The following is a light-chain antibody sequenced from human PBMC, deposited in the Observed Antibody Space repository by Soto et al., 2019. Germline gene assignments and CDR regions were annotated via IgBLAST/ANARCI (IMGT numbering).Light chain of an antibody. J-gene: IGLJ2*01. V-gene: IGLV2-14*03. CDR1: INDIGRYNY. Sequence: QSALTQPASVSGSPGQSITISCTGTINDIGRYNYVSWYQQHPGRAPQLIIYDVSYRPSGVSDRFSGSKSGNTASLTISGLRAEDEADYYCSSSAGSSTIFGGGTKLTVL. CDR2: DVS. CDR3: SSSAGSSTI.